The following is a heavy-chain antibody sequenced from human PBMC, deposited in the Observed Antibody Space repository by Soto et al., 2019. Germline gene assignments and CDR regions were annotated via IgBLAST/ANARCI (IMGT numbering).Heavy chain of an antibody. Sequence: PGATLSLSCEASGFTFSTPAMTWVRQAPGKGLEWVSTISGTGGSTYYADSVKGRFTISRDNSNNTLHLQMNSLRAEDTAIYYCTKEAFAWGFFDLWGQGTLVTVSS. V-gene: IGHV3-23*01. CDR1: GFTFSTPA. J-gene: IGHJ4*02. CDR3: TKEAFAWGFFDL. CDR2: ISGTGGST. D-gene: IGHD3-9*01.